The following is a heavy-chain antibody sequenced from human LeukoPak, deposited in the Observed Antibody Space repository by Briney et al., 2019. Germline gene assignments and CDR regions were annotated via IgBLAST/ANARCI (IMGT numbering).Heavy chain of an antibody. CDR1: GFTFSNYA. CDR2: ITDSGGSA. Sequence: GGSLRLSCAASGFTFSNYAMSWVRQAPGKGLEWVSSITDSGGSAYYSDSVKGRFTISRDNSKNTLYLQMSSLGAVDTAVYFCAARHDTLAGFYRSPYGYWGQGTLVTVSS. V-gene: IGHV3-23*01. CDR3: AARHDTLAGFYRSPYGY. J-gene: IGHJ4*02. D-gene: IGHD3-9*01.